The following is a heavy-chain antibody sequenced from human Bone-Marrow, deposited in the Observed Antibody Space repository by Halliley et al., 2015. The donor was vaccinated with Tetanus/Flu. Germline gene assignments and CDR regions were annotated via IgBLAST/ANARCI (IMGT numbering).Heavy chain of an antibody. V-gene: IGHV3-15*01. Sequence: SLRLSCAASGFTFSNAWMNWVRQAPGKGLEWVGRIKNKSDGGTTDLAAPVKGRFSISRDDSKKTLYLHMNSLQTEDTAVYYCATAVATTTRGAFDIWGQGTMVTVSS. D-gene: IGHD1-26*01. CDR1: GFTFSNAW. CDR3: ATAVATTTRGAFDI. CDR2: IKNKSDGGTT. J-gene: IGHJ3*02.